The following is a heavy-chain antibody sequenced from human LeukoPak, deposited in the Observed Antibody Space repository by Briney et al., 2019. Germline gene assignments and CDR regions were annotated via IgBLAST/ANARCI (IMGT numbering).Heavy chain of an antibody. V-gene: IGHV4-39*07. CDR3: ARVTGYMIEDYFDY. Sequence: SETLSLTCIVSGGSISSSSYYWGWIRQPPGKGLEWIGSNYYSGRTYYNPSLKSRVTISVETSKNQFSLKLRSVTAADTAVYYCARVTGYMIEDYFDYWGQGTLVTVSS. CDR2: NYYSGRT. J-gene: IGHJ4*02. D-gene: IGHD3-22*01. CDR1: GGSISSSSYY.